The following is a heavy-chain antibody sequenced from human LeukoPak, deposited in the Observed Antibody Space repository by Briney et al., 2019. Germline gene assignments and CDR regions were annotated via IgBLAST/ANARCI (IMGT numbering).Heavy chain of an antibody. CDR1: GFTFSSYS. J-gene: IGHJ4*02. V-gene: IGHV3-21*01. D-gene: IGHD3-22*01. CDR3: AREGYYYDSSGYYYPTKGDY. Sequence: KPGGSLRLSCAASGFTFSSYSMNWVRQAPGKGLEWVSSISSSSSYIYYADSVKGRFTISRDNAKNSLYLQMNSLRAEDTAVYYCAREGYYYDSSGYYYPTKGDYWGQGTLVTVSS. CDR2: ISSSSSYI.